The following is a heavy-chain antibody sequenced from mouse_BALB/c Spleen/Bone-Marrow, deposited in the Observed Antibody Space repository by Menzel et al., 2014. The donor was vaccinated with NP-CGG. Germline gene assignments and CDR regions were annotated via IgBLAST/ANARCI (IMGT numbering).Heavy chain of an antibody. CDR1: GLVSRSFK. J-gene: IGHJ3*01. D-gene: IGHD4-1*01. CDR2: ISSGGGST. CDR3: ARQRINWDVAWFAY. V-gene: IGHV5-12-1*01. Sequence: EVQGVESGGGLGKLGGPLNSPVPPLGLVSRSFKWPGVRQIREKRWGGAASISSGGGSTYYPDTVKGRFTISRDNAKNTLYLQMSSLKSEDTAMYYCARQRINWDVAWFAYWGQGTLVTVSA.